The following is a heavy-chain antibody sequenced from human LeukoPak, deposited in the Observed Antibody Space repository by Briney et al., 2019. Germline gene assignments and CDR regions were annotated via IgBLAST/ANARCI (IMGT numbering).Heavy chain of an antibody. D-gene: IGHD3-16*01. V-gene: IGHV3-53*01. CDR3: ASGEVGVRKFYSDPFHY. CDR2: IYSAGST. CDR1: GFTVSSNY. J-gene: IGHJ4*02. Sequence: GSLRLSCAASGFTVSSNYMSWVRPAPGKGLEWVTIIYSAGSTYYADYVRGGLTISRDSSKITVCLQLNSLRVEDTAVYYCASGEVGVRKFYSDPFHYWGQGTLVTVSP.